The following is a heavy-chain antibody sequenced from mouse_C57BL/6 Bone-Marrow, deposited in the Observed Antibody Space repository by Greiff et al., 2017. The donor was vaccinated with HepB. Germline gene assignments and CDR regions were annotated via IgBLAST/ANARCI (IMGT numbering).Heavy chain of an antibody. CDR2: ISGGGGNT. Sequence: EVQLVESGGGLVKPGGSLKLSCAASGFTFSSYTMSWVRQTPEKRLEWVATISGGGGNTYYPDSVKGRFTISRDNAKKTLYLQRSSLRSEDTALYYCARNYYGSSWAYWGQGTLVTVSA. CDR3: ARNYYGSSWAY. J-gene: IGHJ3*01. D-gene: IGHD1-1*01. CDR1: GFTFSSYT. V-gene: IGHV5-9*01.